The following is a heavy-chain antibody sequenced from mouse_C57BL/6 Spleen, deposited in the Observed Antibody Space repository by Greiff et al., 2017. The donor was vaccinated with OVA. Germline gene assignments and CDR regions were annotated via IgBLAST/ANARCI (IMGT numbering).Heavy chain of an antibody. D-gene: IGHD2-12*01. V-gene: IGHV1-55*01. CDR2: IYPGSGST. J-gene: IGHJ4*01. Sequence: QVQLQQPGAELVKPGASVKMSCKASGYTFTSYWITWVKQRPGQGLEWIGDIYPGSGSTNYNEKFKSKATLPVDTSSSTAYMQLSSLTSEDSAVYYCARAYYKYYAMDYWGQGTSVTVSS. CDR3: ARAYYKYYAMDY. CDR1: GYTFTSYW.